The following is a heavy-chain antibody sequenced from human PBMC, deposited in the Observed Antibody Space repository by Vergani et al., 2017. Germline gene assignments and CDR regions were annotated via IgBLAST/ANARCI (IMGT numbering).Heavy chain of an antibody. J-gene: IGHJ3*02. CDR2: INPSGGST. D-gene: IGHD3-16*01. Sequence: QVQLVQSGAEVKKPGASVKVSCKASGYTFTSYYMHWVRQAPGQGLEWMGIINPSGGSTSYAQKFQGRVTMTRDTSTSTVYMELSSLRSEDTAVYYCARADQGGTLWGLGAFDIWGQGTMVTVSS. V-gene: IGHV1-46*03. CDR1: GYTFTSYY. CDR3: ARADQGGTLWGLGAFDI.